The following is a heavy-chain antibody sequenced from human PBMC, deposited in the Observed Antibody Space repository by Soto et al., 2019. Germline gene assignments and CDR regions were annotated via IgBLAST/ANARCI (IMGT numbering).Heavy chain of an antibody. CDR1: GFSFNGSA. CDR2: IRSRANSYAT. Sequence: GGSLRLSCAASGFSFNGSAMHWVRQASGKGLEWVGRIRSRANSYATTYAASVKGRFTISRDHSENTASLHMNSLKTEDTAVYYCTASDNDKFVDYWGQGVLVTVS. CDR3: TASDNDKFVDY. J-gene: IGHJ4*02. V-gene: IGHV3-73*01. D-gene: IGHD5-12*01.